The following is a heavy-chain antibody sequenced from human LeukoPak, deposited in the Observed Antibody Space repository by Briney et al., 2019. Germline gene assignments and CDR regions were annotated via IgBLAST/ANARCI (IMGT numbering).Heavy chain of an antibody. CDR1: GGSISSNNR. D-gene: IGHD1-26*01. V-gene: IGHV4-4*02. CDR3: AREDSASYDSAFDI. J-gene: IGHJ3*02. CDR2: IYHSGST. Sequence: SETLSLTCVVSGGSISSNNRWSWIRQPPEKGLEWIGEIYHSGSTNYSPSLKRRVTISVDKSKNQFSLKLSSVTAADTAVYYCAREDSASYDSAFDIWGQGTLVSVSS.